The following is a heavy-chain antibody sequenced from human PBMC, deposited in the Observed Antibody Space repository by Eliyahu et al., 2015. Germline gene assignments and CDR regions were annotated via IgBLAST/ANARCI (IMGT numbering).Heavy chain of an antibody. CDR2: IKQDGSEK. Sequence: EVQLVESGGGLVHPGGSLRLSCAASGFTXXSFWMTWVRQAPAKGLEWVANIKQDGSEKYYAGSVKGRFTISRDNAKNSLYVQMDSLRAEDTAVYYCARIWYSDSSPCIDHWGQGTLVTVSS. V-gene: IGHV3-7*01. CDR3: ARIWYSDSSPCIDH. J-gene: IGHJ4*02. D-gene: IGHD6-6*01. CDR1: GFTXXSFW.